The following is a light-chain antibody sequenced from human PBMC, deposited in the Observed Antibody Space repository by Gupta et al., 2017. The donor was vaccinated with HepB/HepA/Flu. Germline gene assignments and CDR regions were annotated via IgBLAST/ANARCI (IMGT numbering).Light chain of an antibody. J-gene: IGLJ1*01. V-gene: IGLV1-51*02. CDR1: SSNIGSAS. CDR3: GTWDRSLTAFV. CDR2: ENT. Sequence: QSILPPPPSVSATPGQKVTISCSGSSSNIGSASVAWYQQGPGTAPTLVIYENTKRPSVIPDRFSGSKSGTSATLIITGLQTGDEAHYYCGTWDRSLTAFVFGTGTKVTVL.